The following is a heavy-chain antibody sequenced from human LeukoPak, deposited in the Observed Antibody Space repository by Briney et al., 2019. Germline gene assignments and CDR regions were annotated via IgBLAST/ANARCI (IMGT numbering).Heavy chain of an antibody. CDR1: GSTFSDYY. Sequence: GGALRLSCAASGSTFSDYYMSWIRQAPGKGLEWVSYISSSGSTIYYADSVKGRFSITRDNARNSLYLQMNSLRAEDTAVYYCARTPGERYMDVWGKGTTVTVS. V-gene: IGHV3-11*04. CDR3: ARTPGERYMDV. D-gene: IGHD1-1*01. CDR2: ISSSGSTI. J-gene: IGHJ6*03.